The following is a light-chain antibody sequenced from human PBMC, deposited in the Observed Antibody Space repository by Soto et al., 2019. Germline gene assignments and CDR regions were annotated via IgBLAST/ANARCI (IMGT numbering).Light chain of an antibody. Sequence: DIQMTQSPSTLSASVGDRVTITCRASQGISRWLAWYQQKPGKAPKLLIYDASSLESGVPSRFSGSGSGTEFTLTISSVQPDDYATYYCQQYNSYSPYTFGQGTKLEIK. CDR3: QQYNSYSPYT. J-gene: IGKJ2*01. CDR2: DAS. CDR1: QGISRW. V-gene: IGKV1-5*01.